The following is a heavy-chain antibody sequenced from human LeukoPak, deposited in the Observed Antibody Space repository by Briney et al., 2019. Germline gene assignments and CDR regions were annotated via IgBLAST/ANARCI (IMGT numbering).Heavy chain of an antibody. V-gene: IGHV1-69*13. CDR2: IIPIFGTA. CDR3: ARGEMAGYYFDY. CDR1: GGTFSSYA. J-gene: IGHJ4*02. D-gene: IGHD5-24*01. Sequence: SVKVSCKASGGTFSSYAISWVRQAPGQGLEWMGGIIPIFGTANYAQKFQGRVTITADESTSTAYMELSSLRSEDTAVYYCARGEMAGYYFDYWGQGTLVTVSS.